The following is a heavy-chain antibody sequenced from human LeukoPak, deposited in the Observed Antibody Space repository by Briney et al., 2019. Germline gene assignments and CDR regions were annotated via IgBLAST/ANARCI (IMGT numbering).Heavy chain of an antibody. CDR2: IFPSGSA. CDR1: GGSISTYY. J-gene: IGHJ6*03. V-gene: IGHV4-4*09. CDR3: ARRNHYFYYMDV. Sequence: SETLSLTCIVSGGSISTYYWSWIRQSPVKGLEWIGYIFPSGSAFYNPSLESRVTISLDTSENHFSLTSTSVTAADTAVYYCARRNHYFYYMDVWGKGTTVTVSS.